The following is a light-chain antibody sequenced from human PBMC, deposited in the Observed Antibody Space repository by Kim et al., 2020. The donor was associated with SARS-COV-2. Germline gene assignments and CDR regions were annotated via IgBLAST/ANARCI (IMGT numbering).Light chain of an antibody. Sequence: EIVLAQSPATLSLSPGERATLSCRASQSVSSYLAWYQQKPGQAPRLLIFDASNRATGIPARFSGSGSGTDFTLIISSLEPEDFAVYYCQQRNNWPPYTFGQGTKLEI. V-gene: IGKV3-11*01. CDR2: DAS. CDR1: QSVSSY. CDR3: QQRNNWPPYT. J-gene: IGKJ2*01.